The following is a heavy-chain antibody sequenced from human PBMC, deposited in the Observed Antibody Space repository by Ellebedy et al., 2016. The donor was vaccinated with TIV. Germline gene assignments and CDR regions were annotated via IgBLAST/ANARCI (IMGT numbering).Heavy chain of an antibody. J-gene: IGHJ4*02. CDR1: GYTFTSYD. CDR3: ARDAYSYIDY. D-gene: IGHD3-16*01. CDR2: INPNSGGT. V-gene: IGHV1-2*02. Sequence: AASVKVSCRASGYTFTSYDINWVRQATGQGLEWMGWINPNSGGTNYAQKFQGRVTMTRDTSISTAYMELSRLRSDDTAVYYCARDAYSYIDYWGQGTLVTVSS.